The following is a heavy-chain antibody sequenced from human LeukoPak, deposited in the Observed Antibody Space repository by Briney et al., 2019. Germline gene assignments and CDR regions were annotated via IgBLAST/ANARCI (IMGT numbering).Heavy chain of an antibody. Sequence: SETLSLTCTVSGVSISSYYWSWIRQSPGKGLECIGYIHYTGSTNYNPSLKSRVTISVETSKNQFSLKLKSVTAADTAVYYCARGGYYGSGNDFRFDPWGQGTLVTVSS. V-gene: IGHV4-59*01. CDR3: ARGGYYGSGNDFRFDP. CDR1: GVSISSYY. CDR2: IHYTGST. J-gene: IGHJ5*02. D-gene: IGHD3-10*01.